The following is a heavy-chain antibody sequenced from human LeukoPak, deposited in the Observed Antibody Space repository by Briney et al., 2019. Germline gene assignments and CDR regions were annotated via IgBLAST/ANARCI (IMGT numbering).Heavy chain of an antibody. CDR3: ARDNSVGDNAWWFDP. D-gene: IGHD1-26*01. CDR2: INPTGGST. J-gene: IGHJ5*02. Sequence: GASVQVSCKASGYTFTSYYMHWVRPAPGQGLEWMGLINPTGGSTGYAQKFQGRVTMTRDMSTSTDYMELSSLRSEDTAIYYCARDNSVGDNAWWFDPWGQGTLVTVSS. V-gene: IGHV1-46*01. CDR1: GYTFTSYY.